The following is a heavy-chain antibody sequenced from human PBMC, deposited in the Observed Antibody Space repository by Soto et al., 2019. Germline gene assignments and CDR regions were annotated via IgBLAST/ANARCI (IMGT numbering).Heavy chain of an antibody. CDR3: ARDKREMATATFAY. J-gene: IGHJ4*02. Sequence: GGSLRLSCAASGFTFSSYSMNWVRQAPGKGLEWVSSISSSSSYIYYADSVKGRFTISRDNSKNTLYLQMNSLRAEDTAVYYCARDKREMATATFAYGGQGTLVTAPQ. CDR1: GFTFSSYS. V-gene: IGHV3-21*01. CDR2: ISSSSSYI. D-gene: IGHD5-12*01.